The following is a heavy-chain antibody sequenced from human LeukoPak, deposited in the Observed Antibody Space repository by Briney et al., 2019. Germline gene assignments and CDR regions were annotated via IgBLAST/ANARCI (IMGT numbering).Heavy chain of an antibody. Sequence: PGGSLRLSCAASGFTFSSYEMNWVRQAPGKGLEWVSYISSSGSTIYYADFVRGRFTISRDNAKNSLYLQMNSLRAEDTAVYSCARFGGHYYDSTGSLDYWGQGTLVTVSS. CDR3: ARFGGHYYDSTGSLDY. CDR2: ISSSGSTI. V-gene: IGHV3-48*03. CDR1: GFTFSSYE. J-gene: IGHJ4*02. D-gene: IGHD3-22*01.